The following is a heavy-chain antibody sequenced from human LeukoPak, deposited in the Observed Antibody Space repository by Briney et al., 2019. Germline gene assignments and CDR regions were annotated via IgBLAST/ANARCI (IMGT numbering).Heavy chain of an antibody. D-gene: IGHD3-16*01. CDR1: GESFSGYY. CDR2: INHSGST. J-gene: IGHJ5*02. V-gene: IGHV4-34*01. CDR3: ARAYVFDP. Sequence: TPSETLSLTCAVYGESFSGYYWSWIRQPPGKGLEWIGEINHSGSTNYNPSLKSRVTISVDTSKNQFSLKLSSVTAADTAVYYCARAYVFDPWGQGTLVTVSS.